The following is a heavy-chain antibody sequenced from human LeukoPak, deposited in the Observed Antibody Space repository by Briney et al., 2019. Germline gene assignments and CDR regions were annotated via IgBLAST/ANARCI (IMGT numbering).Heavy chain of an antibody. V-gene: IGHV3-11*04. D-gene: IGHD3-22*01. Sequence: GGSLRLTCAASGFRFDSFYMGWIRQVPGKGLDYIALISASGAVPYYAESVEGRFTISRDNAKNSVSLQMNSLSADDTAIYYCARSLIVASEDYWGQGTQVIVSS. CDR3: ARSLIVASEDY. J-gene: IGHJ4*02. CDR1: GFRFDSFY. CDR2: ISASGAVP.